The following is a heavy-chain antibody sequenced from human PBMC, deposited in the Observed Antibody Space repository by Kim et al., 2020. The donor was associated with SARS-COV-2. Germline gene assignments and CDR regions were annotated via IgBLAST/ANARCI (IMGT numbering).Heavy chain of an antibody. V-gene: IGHV4-59*08. D-gene: IGHD3-10*01. Sequence: NYTPSRKSRVTISVDTSKNQFSLKLSSVTAADTAVYYCARHSYYSDAFDIWGQGTMVTVSS. J-gene: IGHJ3*02. CDR3: ARHSYYSDAFDI.